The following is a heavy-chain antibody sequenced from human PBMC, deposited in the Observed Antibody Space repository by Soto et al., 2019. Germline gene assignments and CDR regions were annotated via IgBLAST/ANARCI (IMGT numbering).Heavy chain of an antibody. CDR2: ISSNGGST. Sequence: EVQLVESGGGLVQPGGSLRLSCSASEFTFSSYAMHWVRQAPGKGLEFVSAISSNGGSTHYADSVKGRFTISRDNSKNTLYLKMSSLRADDTAVYYCVKDRRYASGIYTNYGMDVWGQGTTVTVSS. CDR3: VKDRRYASGIYTNYGMDV. D-gene: IGHD3-10*01. J-gene: IGHJ6*02. CDR1: EFTFSSYA. V-gene: IGHV3-64D*06.